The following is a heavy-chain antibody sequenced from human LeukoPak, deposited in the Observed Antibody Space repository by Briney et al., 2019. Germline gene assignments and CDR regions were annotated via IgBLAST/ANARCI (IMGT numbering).Heavy chain of an antibody. J-gene: IGHJ5*02. V-gene: IGHV1-18*01. Sequence: ASVKVSCKASGYTFNSYGIRWVRQAPGQGLEWMGWISAYNGNTNYAQKLQGRVTMTTDTSTSTAYMELRSLRSDDTAVYYCARDKVVVVPAAIRSRWFDPWGQGTLVIVSS. CDR2: ISAYNGNT. CDR3: ARDKVVVVPAAIRSRWFDP. CDR1: GYTFNSYG. D-gene: IGHD2-2*01.